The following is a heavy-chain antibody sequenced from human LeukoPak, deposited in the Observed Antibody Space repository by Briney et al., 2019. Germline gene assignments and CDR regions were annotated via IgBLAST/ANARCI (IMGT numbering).Heavy chain of an antibody. D-gene: IGHD3-10*01. V-gene: IGHV1-24*01. Sequence: ASVKVSCKISGYSLTHLAMHWARQAPGGGLEWMGGFDSEDRETIYAQNLQGRVTMTEDTSTDTAYMELRSLRSEDTGVYYCANQKALDSGSFEYWGQGTVLTVSS. CDR3: ANQKALDSGSFEY. J-gene: IGHJ4*02. CDR1: GYSLTHLA. CDR2: FDSEDRET.